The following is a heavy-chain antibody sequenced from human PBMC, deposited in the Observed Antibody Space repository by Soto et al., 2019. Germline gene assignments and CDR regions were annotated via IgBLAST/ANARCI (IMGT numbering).Heavy chain of an antibody. V-gene: IGHV4-31*03. CDR3: ARDKITGLFDY. D-gene: IGHD2-8*02. J-gene: IGHJ4*02. CDR1: GGSISSGGYY. CDR2: IYYSGST. Sequence: SETLSLTCTVSGGSISSGGYYWSWIRQHPGKGLEWIGYIYYSGSTYYNPSLKSRVTISVDTSKNQFSLKLSSVTAADTAVYYCARDKITGLFDYWGQGALVTVSS.